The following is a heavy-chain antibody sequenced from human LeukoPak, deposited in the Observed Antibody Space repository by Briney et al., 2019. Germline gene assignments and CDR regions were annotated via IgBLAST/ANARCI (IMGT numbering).Heavy chain of an antibody. D-gene: IGHD4-17*01. Sequence: SVKVSCKASGGTFSSYAISWVRQAPGQGLEWMGRIIPIFGTANYAQKFQGGVTITTDESTGTAYMELSSLRSEDTAVYYCAREGTTVTTPDYWGQGTLVTVSS. CDR2: IIPIFGTA. CDR1: GGTFSSYA. J-gene: IGHJ4*02. CDR3: AREGTTVTTPDY. V-gene: IGHV1-69*05.